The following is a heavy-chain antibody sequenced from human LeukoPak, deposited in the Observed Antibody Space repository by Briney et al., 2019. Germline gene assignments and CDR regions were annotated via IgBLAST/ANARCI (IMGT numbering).Heavy chain of an antibody. J-gene: IGHJ4*02. CDR3: AKGCGSYLCLLDY. CDR1: GFTFSSYA. CDR2: ISGSGGST. V-gene: IGHV3-23*01. D-gene: IGHD1-26*01. Sequence: GGSLRLSCAASGFTFSSYAMSWVRQAPGKGLEWVSAISGSGGSTYYADSVKGRFTIYRDNSKNTLYLQMNSLRAEDTAVYYCAKGCGSYLCLLDYLGQGTLVTVSS.